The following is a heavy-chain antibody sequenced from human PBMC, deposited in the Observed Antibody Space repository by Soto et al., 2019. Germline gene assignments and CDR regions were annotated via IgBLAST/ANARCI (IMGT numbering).Heavy chain of an antibody. Sequence: PGVSLRLSCAASGFTFSDHYMDWVRQAPGKGLEWVGRTRKKTNSYSTEYAASVKGRFTISRDDSKNSLYLQMNSLKTEDAAVYYCTKVGSGFNYDDWGQGTLVTVSS. V-gene: IGHV3-72*01. CDR3: TKVGSGFNYDD. D-gene: IGHD5-12*01. J-gene: IGHJ4*02. CDR2: TRKKTNSYST. CDR1: GFTFSDHY.